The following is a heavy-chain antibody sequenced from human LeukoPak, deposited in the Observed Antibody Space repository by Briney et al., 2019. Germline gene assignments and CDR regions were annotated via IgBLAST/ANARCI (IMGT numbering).Heavy chain of an antibody. V-gene: IGHV1-69*05. CDR2: IIPIFGTA. CDR3: ASDNRRLLQPFDY. J-gene: IGHJ4*02. D-gene: IGHD1-26*01. CDR1: GGTFSSYA. Sequence: ASVKVSCKASGGTFSSYAISWVRQAPGQGLEWMGRIIPIFGTANYAQKFQGRVTITTDESTSTAYMELSSLRSEDTAVYYCASDNRRLLQPFDYWGQGTLVTVSS.